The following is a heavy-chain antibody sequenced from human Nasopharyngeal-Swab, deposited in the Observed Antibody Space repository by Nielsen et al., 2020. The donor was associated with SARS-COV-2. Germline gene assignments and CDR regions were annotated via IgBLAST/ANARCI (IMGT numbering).Heavy chain of an antibody. CDR2: IIPIFGTA. D-gene: IGHD2-2*01. Sequence: SVKVSCKASGGTFSSYAISWLRPAPGQGLEWMGGIIPIFGTANYAQKFQGRVTITADESTSTAYMELSSLRSEDTAVYYCARVVPAALGGMDVWGQGTTVTVSS. V-gene: IGHV1-69*13. CDR3: ARVVPAALGGMDV. J-gene: IGHJ6*02. CDR1: GGTFSSYA.